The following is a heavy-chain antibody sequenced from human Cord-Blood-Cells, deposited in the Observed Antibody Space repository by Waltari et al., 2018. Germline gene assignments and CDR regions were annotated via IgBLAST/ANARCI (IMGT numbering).Heavy chain of an antibody. D-gene: IGHD6-13*01. J-gene: IGHJ1*01. Sequence: QVQLVQSGAEVKKPGASVKVSCKASGYTFTGYYMHWVRQAPGQGLAWIGWINPKSGGTNYAQKFQCGVTMARDTDISTAYVEVGRVRSDDTAVYYCARMSIAAAGQYFQHWGQGTLVTVAS. CDR1: GYTFTGYY. CDR2: INPKSGGT. V-gene: IGHV1-2*02. CDR3: ARMSIAAAGQYFQH.